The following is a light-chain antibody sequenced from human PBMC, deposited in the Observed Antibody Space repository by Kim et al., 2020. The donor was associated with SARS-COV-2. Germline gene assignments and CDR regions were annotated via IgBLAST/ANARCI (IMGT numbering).Light chain of an antibody. V-gene: IGLV6-57*01. CDR1: SGSIASSY. CDR3: QSYDNSNHIV. CDR2: EDN. Sequence: TLTISCTRSSGSIASSYVHWYQQRPGNTPTIIIYEDNQRPSGVPDRFSGSIDKSSNSASLTISGLKTEDEAEYYCQSYDNSNHIVFGGGTQLTVL. J-gene: IGLJ2*01.